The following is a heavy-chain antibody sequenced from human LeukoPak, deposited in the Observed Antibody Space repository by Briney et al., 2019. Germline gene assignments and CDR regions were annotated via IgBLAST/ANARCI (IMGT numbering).Heavy chain of an antibody. J-gene: IGHJ4*01. CDR1: GNSISSYY. D-gene: IGHD5-18*01. Sequence: SETLSLTCTVSGNSISSYYWSWIRQPAGKGLEWIGRIYTSGSTNYNPFLKSRVSMSVDTSKNRFSLKLSSVTAADTAVYYCARDRGYNYGLWYFDYWGQGTLVTVSS. CDR2: IYTSGST. CDR3: ARDRGYNYGLWYFDY. V-gene: IGHV4-4*07.